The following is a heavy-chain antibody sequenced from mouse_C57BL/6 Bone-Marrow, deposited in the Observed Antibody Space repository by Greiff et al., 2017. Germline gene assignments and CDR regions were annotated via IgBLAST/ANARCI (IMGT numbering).Heavy chain of an antibody. Sequence: EVQLQQSGAELVRPGASVKLSCTASGFNIKDDYMHWVKQRPEQGLEWIGWIDPENGDTEYASKFQGKATITADTSSNTAYLQLSSLTAEDTAVYYCTPIYYDAMDYWGQGTSVTVSS. V-gene: IGHV14-4*01. J-gene: IGHJ4*01. CDR3: TPIYYDAMDY. CDR2: IDPENGDT. D-gene: IGHD2-1*01. CDR1: GFNIKDDY.